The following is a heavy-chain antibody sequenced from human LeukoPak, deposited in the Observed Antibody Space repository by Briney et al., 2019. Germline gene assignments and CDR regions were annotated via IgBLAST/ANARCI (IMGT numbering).Heavy chain of an antibody. D-gene: IGHD2-2*02. CDR1: GGTFSSYA. CDR3: AIVVPAAIRPNYYYGMDV. J-gene: IGHJ6*02. Sequence: ASVTVSCTASGGTFSSYAISWVRQAPGQGLEWMGGIIPIFGTANYAQKFQGRVTITADESTSTAYMELSSLRSEDTAVYYCAIVVPAAIRPNYYYGMDVWGQGTTVTVSS. CDR2: IIPIFGTA. V-gene: IGHV1-69*13.